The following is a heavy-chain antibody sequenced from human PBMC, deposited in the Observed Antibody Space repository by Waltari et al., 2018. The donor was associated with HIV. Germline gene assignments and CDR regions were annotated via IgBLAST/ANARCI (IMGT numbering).Heavy chain of an antibody. Sequence: QLQLQESGPGLVKPSETVSLTCTVSGGSISGNRHYWGWIRQPPGKGLEWIGSIYYSGNTYYKPSLHGRIPTCVETSKNQFSLKLSSVTAAETAVYYCARVCAWFHLEGGDVWGQGTTVTVSS. V-gene: IGHV4-39*01. CDR2: IYYSGNT. D-gene: IGHD3-3*01. CDR1: GGSISGNRHY. J-gene: IGHJ6*02. CDR3: ARVCAWFHLEGGDV.